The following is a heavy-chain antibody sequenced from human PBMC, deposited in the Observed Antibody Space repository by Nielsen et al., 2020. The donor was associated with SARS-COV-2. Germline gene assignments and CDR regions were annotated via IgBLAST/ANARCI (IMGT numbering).Heavy chain of an antibody. D-gene: IGHD1-14*01. J-gene: IGHJ4*02. CDR2: IRVHSGDA. V-gene: IGHV1-18*01. Sequence: ASVKVSCNAAGYTFSTHGITWVLHPLGQGLEWMGWIRVHSGDANYAQNLQGRVTMTTDTSTNTAYMELRSLTSDDTAVYYCAREGFGGGTTDYWGQGTLVTVSS. CDR3: AREGFGGGTTDY. CDR1: GYTFSTHG.